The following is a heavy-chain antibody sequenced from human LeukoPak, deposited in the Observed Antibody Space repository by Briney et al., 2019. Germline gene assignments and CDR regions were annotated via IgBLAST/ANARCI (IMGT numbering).Heavy chain of an antibody. CDR2: IYYSGST. D-gene: IGHD4-23*01. V-gene: IGHV4-59*01. Sequence: SETLSLTCTVSGGSISSYYWSWIRQPPGKGLEWIGYIYYSGSTNYNPSLKGRVTISVDTSKNQFSLKLSSVTAADTAVYYCARVGGMTTVVTGAFDIWGQGTMVTVSS. CDR3: ARVGGMTTVVTGAFDI. J-gene: IGHJ3*02. CDR1: GGSISSYY.